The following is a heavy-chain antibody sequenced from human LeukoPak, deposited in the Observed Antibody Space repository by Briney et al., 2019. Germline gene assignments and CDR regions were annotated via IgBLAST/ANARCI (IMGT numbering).Heavy chain of an antibody. Sequence: PGGSLRLSCAASGFTFSSYGMHWVRQAPGKGLEWVAVIWYDGSNKYYADSVKGRFTISRDNSKNTLYLQMNSLRAEDTAVYYCGKDGGGYYYIDYWGQGTLVTVSS. J-gene: IGHJ4*02. CDR3: GKDGGGYYYIDY. V-gene: IGHV3-33*06. D-gene: IGHD3-22*01. CDR2: IWYDGSNK. CDR1: GFTFSSYG.